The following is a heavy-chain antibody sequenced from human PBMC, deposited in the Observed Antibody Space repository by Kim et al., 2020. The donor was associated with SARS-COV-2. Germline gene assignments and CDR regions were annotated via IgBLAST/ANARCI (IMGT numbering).Heavy chain of an antibody. CDR2: ISYDGSNK. CDR1: GFTFSSYG. Sequence: GRSLRLSCAASGFTFSSYGMHWVRQAPGKGLEWVAVISYDGSNKYYADSVKGRFTISRDNSKNTLYLQMNSLRAEDTAVYYCAKPLLWFGESTMSFDYWGQGTLVTVSS. V-gene: IGHV3-30*18. CDR3: AKPLLWFGESTMSFDY. J-gene: IGHJ4*02. D-gene: IGHD3-10*01.